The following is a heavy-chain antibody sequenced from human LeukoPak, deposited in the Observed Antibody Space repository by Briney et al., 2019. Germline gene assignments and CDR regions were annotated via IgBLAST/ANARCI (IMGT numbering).Heavy chain of an antibody. V-gene: IGHV4-39*07. CDR3: ARSRGGGRYYYDSSGYLGL. CDR1: GGSISSSSYY. J-gene: IGHJ4*02. Sequence: SETLSLTCTVSGGSISSSSYYWGWIRQPPGKGLEWIGSIYYSGSTYYNPSLKSRVTISVDTSKNQFSLKLSSVTAADTAVYYCARSRGGGRYYYDSSGYLGLWGQGTLVTVSS. CDR2: IYYSGST. D-gene: IGHD3-22*01.